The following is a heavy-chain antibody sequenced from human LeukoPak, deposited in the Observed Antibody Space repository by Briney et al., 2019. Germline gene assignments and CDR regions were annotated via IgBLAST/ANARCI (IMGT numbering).Heavy chain of an antibody. CDR2: INTDGSST. J-gene: IGHJ6*03. Sequence: GGSLRLSCTASGFTFSSYWMHWVRQAPGKGPVWVSRINTDGSSTSYADSVKGRFTISRDNAKNTLYLQMNSLRAEDTAVYYCAKKSIAAIYYYMDVWGKGTTVTVSS. CDR3: AKKSIAAIYYYMDV. V-gene: IGHV3-74*01. D-gene: IGHD6-6*01. CDR1: GFTFSSYW.